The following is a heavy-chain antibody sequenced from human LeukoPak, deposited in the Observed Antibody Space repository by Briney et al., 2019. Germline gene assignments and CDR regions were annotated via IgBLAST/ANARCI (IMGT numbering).Heavy chain of an antibody. CDR2: FDPEDGET. D-gene: IGHD4-17*01. CDR1: GYTLTELS. CDR3: ATVLGDYGDMGLNWFDP. V-gene: IGHV1-24*01. J-gene: IGHJ5*02. Sequence: ASVNVSCKVSGYTLTELSMHWVRQAPGKGLEWMGGFDPEDGETIYAQKFQGRVTMTEDTSTDTAYMELSSLRSEDTAVYYCATVLGDYGDMGLNWFDPWGQGTLVTVSS.